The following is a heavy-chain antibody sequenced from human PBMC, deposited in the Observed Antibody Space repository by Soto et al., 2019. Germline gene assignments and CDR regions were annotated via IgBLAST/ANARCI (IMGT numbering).Heavy chain of an antibody. V-gene: IGHV1-2*02. CDR2: INPNSGGT. D-gene: IGHD5-18*01. CDR3: ARSRDANTAMLLSSWYFDL. Sequence: VASVKVSCKASGYTFTGYYMHWVRQAPGQGLEWMGWINPNSGGTNYAQKFQGRVTMTRDTSISTAYTELSRLRSDDTAVYYCARSRDANTAMLLSSWYFDLWGRGTLVTVSS. J-gene: IGHJ2*01. CDR1: GYTFTGYY.